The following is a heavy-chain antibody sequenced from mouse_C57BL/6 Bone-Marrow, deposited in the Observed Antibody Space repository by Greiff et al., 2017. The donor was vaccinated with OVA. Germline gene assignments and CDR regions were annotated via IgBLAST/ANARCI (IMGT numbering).Heavy chain of an antibody. CDR2: INPYNGGT. Sequence: EVQLQESGPELVKPGASVKIPCKASGYTFTDYNMDWVKQSHGKSLEWIGVINPYNGGTSYNQKFKGKATLTVDKSSSTAYMELNSLTSEDSAVYYCAIYFMDYWGQGTSVTVSS. CDR1: GYTFTDYN. J-gene: IGHJ4*01. CDR3: AIYFMDY. V-gene: IGHV1-19*01. D-gene: IGHD2-1*01.